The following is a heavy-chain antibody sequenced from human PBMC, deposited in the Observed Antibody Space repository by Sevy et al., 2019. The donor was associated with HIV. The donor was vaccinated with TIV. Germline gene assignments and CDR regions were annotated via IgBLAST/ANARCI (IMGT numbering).Heavy chain of an antibody. CDR2: ISSASSYR. D-gene: IGHD3-22*01. V-gene: IGHV3-21*06. J-gene: IGHJ4*02. CDR3: TRVDYYDPSASQY. Sequence: GGSLRLSCAASGFTFRDYSMNWVRQAPGQGLEWVSSISSASSYRKYGDSVKGRFTISRDNAKNLLYLDLNSLRVEDTAVYYCTRVDYYDPSASQYWGQGTLVTVSS. CDR1: GFTFRDYS.